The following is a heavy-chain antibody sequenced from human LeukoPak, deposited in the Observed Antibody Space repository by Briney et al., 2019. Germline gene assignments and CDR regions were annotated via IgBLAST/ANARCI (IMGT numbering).Heavy chain of an antibody. J-gene: IGHJ4*02. CDR2: IYPDGRI. CDR1: SGSMTDSC. D-gene: IGHD3-22*01. CDR3: TREGYDRSGYFLDF. V-gene: IGHV4-59*12. Sequence: SETLSLTCSVSSGSMTDSCWSWFRQAPGKGFEWLGFIYPDGRIEYSPSLRSRVTFSVATSKLEATVRLSSVTASDAAVYYCTREGYDRSGYFLDFWGQGTLVTVSS.